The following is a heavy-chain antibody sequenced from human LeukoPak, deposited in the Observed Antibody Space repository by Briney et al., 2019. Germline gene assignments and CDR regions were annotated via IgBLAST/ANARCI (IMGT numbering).Heavy chain of an antibody. J-gene: IGHJ4*02. CDR1: GYTFTSYG. V-gene: IGHV1-18*01. CDR3: ARDYVDTAMVDYFDY. CDR2: ISAYNGNT. Sequence: GASVKVSCKASGYTFTSYGISWVRQAPGQGLEWMGWISAYNGNTNYAQKLQGRVTMTTDTSTSTAYMELRSLRSDDTAVYHCARDYVDTAMVDYFDYWGQGTLVTVSS. D-gene: IGHD5-18*01.